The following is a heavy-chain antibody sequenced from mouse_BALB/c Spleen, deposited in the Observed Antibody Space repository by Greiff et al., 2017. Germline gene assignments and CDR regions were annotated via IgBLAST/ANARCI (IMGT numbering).Heavy chain of an antibody. CDR3: ARRGYFFDY. CDR2: IRNKANGYTT. Sequence: EVHLVESGGGLVQPGGSLRLSCATSGFTFTDYYMSWVRQPPGKALEWLGFIRNKANGYTTEYSASVKGRFTISRDNSQSILYLQMNTLRAEDSATYYCARRGYFFDYWGQGTTLTVSS. J-gene: IGHJ2*01. CDR1: GFTFTDYY. V-gene: IGHV7-3*02.